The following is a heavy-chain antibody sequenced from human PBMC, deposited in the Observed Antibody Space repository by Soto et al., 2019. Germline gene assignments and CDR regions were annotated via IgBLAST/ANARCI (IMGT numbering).Heavy chain of an antibody. CDR1: GYTFTGYY. CDR3: ARVFGSSPSGYDQSNNWFDP. V-gene: IGHV1-2*02. J-gene: IGHJ5*02. Sequence: EASVKVSCKASGYTFTGYYMHWVRQAPGQGLEWMGWTNPNSGGTNYAQKFQGRVTMTRDTSISTAYMELSRLRSDDTAVYYCARVFGSSPSGYDQSNNWFDPWGQGTLVTVSS. D-gene: IGHD5-12*01. CDR2: TNPNSGGT.